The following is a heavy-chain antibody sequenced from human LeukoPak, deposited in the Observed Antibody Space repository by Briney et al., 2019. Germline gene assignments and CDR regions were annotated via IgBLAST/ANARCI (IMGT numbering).Heavy chain of an antibody. J-gene: IGHJ4*02. Sequence: SETLSLTCTVSGGSISSYYWSWIRQPPGKGLEWIGYIYYSGSTNYNPSLKSRVTISVDTSKNQFSLKLSSVTAADTAVYYCARGRYYYGSGSYSFDYWGQGTLVTVSS. CDR2: IYYSGST. CDR3: ARGRYYYGSGSYSFDY. V-gene: IGHV4-59*01. CDR1: GGSISSYY. D-gene: IGHD3-10*01.